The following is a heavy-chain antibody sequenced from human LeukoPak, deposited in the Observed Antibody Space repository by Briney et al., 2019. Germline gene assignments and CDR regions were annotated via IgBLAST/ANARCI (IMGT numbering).Heavy chain of an antibody. CDR2: IYSGGST. J-gene: IGHJ3*02. V-gene: IGHV3-53*04. Sequence: TGGSLRLSCAASGFTVSSNYMSWVRQAPGKGLEWVSVIYSGGSTYYADSVKGRFTISRHNSKNTLYLQMNSLRAEDRAVYACARPALWFGGFPYAFDIWGQGTMVTVSS. CDR3: ARPALWFGGFPYAFDI. D-gene: IGHD3-10*01. CDR1: GFTVSSNY.